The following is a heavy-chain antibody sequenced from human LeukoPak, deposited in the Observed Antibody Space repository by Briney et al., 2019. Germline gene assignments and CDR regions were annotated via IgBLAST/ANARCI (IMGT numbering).Heavy chain of an antibody. CDR3: AKTDLFRITMFGVVTWFVR. V-gene: IGHV1-69*06. J-gene: IGHJ5*02. D-gene: IGHD3-3*01. CDR1: GGTFSSYA. CDR2: IITIFGTA. Sequence: ASVKVFFYASGGTFSSYAISWVRQAPGLGLEWVGGIITIFGTANDAKKFEGRVTITADKSTSTAYMELSSLRSEDTAVYQCAKTDLFRITMFGVVTWFVRWVQGRKVTDS.